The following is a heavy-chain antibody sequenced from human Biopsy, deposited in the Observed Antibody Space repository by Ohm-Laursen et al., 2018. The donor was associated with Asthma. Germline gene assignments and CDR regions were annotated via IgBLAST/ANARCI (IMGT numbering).Heavy chain of an antibody. V-gene: IGHV3-30*01. D-gene: IGHD1-1*01. J-gene: IGHJ3*02. Sequence: SLRPSCTATGFSFSNFAIHWVRQAPGKGLEWVGVISKDASTQDYADSVKGRFTTARDNSKNTLDLQMNSLREEDTAVYYCVRDGTDDAFDIWGQGTVVSVSS. CDR2: ISKDASTQ. CDR1: GFSFSNFA. CDR3: VRDGTDDAFDI.